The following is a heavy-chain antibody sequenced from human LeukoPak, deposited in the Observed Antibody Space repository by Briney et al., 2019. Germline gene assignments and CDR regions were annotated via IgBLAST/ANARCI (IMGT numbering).Heavy chain of an antibody. D-gene: IGHD3-10*01. CDR1: GYTFTSYG. Sequence: ASVKVSCKASGYTFTSYGISWVRQATGQGLEWMGWMNPNSGNTGYAQKFQGRVTMTRNTSISTAYMELSSLRSEDTAVYYCARVRSSSAFDIWGQGTMVTVSS. CDR2: MNPNSGNT. CDR3: ARVRSSSAFDI. J-gene: IGHJ3*02. V-gene: IGHV1-8*02.